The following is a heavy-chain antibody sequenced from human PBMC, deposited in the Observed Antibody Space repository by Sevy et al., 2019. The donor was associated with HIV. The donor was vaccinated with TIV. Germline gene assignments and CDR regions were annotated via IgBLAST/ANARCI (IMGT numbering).Heavy chain of an antibody. J-gene: IGHJ6*02. CDR2: ISGFGDKT. CDR1: GVTFRDYA. Sequence: GGSLRLSCAVSGVTFRDYAMSWVRQAPGKGLEWVSFISGFGDKTYYADSVRGRFTISRDNSKNTLHLQMNSLRAEDTAVYYCAKAGGINGFYYYYGMDVWGQGTTVTVSS. CDR3: AKAGGINGFYYYYGMDV. V-gene: IGHV3-23*01.